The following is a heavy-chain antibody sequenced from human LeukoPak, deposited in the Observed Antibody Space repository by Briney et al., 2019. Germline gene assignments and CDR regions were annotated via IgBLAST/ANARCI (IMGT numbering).Heavy chain of an antibody. CDR2: IRYDGSNK. V-gene: IGHV3-30*02. Sequence: GGSLRLSCAASGFTFSSYGMHWVRQAPGKGLEWVAFIRYDGSNKYYADSVKGRFTISRDNSKNTLYLQMNSLRAEDTAVYYCARDSRRDDPYYYYYMDVWGKGTTVTVSS. J-gene: IGHJ6*03. CDR3: ARDSRRDDPYYYYYMDV. CDR1: GFTFSSYG. D-gene: IGHD2-21*01.